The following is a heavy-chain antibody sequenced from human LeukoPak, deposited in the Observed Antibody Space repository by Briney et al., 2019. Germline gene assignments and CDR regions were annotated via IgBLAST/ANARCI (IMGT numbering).Heavy chain of an antibody. J-gene: IGHJ3*02. D-gene: IGHD1-26*01. CDR3: ARGLVGASGDAFDI. CDR2: TYSAGDT. Sequence: TGGSLRLSCAASGFTVSTNDMSCVRQAPGKGLEWVSLTYSAGDTYYADSVKGRFSISRDNSKNTLLLQMNSLRAEASAVYYCARGLVGASGDAFDIWGQGTMVTVSS. CDR1: GFTVSTND. V-gene: IGHV3-53*01.